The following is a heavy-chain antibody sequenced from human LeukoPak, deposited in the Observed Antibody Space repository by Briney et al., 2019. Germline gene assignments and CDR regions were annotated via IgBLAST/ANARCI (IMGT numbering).Heavy chain of an antibody. V-gene: IGHV4-59*01. CDR3: ARHRYYYDSSGYYYQP. Sequence: SETVSLTCTVSGASISSYYWSWIRQPPGKELEWIGYIYYSGGTNYNPSLKSRVTISVDTSKNQFSLRLSSVTAADTAVYYCARHRYYYDSSGYYYQPWGQGTLVTVSS. J-gene: IGHJ5*02. CDR2: IYYSGGT. D-gene: IGHD3-22*01. CDR1: GASISSYY.